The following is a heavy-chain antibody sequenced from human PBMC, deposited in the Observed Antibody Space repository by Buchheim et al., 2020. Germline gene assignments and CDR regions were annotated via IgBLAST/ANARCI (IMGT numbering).Heavy chain of an antibody. D-gene: IGHD5-18*01. J-gene: IGHJ4*02. V-gene: IGHV3-23*01. CDR3: AKARYSYGYDLDY. CDR1: GFIFSSYA. Sequence: EVQLLESGGGLVQPGGSLRLSCAASGFIFSSYAMTWVRQAPGKGLEWVSAITGSGCTTYYTDSVKGRFTISRDNSKDTLFLQMNSLRVEDTAVYYCAKARYSYGYDLDYWGQGTL. CDR2: ITGSGCTT.